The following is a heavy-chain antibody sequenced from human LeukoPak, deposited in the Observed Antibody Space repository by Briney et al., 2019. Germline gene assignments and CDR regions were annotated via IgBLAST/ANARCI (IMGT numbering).Heavy chain of an antibody. V-gene: IGHV4-34*01. CDR1: GGSFSGYY. Sequence: SETLSLTCAVYGGSFSGYYWSWIRQPPGKGLEWIGEINHSGSTNYNPSLKSRVTISVDTSKNQFSLKLSSVTAADTAVYYCARDGGTSGYDLLDYWGQGTLVTVSS. J-gene: IGHJ4*02. D-gene: IGHD5-12*01. CDR2: INHSGST. CDR3: ARDGGTSGYDLLDY.